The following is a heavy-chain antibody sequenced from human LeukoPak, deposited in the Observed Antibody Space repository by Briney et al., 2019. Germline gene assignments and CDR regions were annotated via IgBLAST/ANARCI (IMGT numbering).Heavy chain of an antibody. CDR1: GGSISSYY. Sequence: SETLSLTCTVSGGSISSYYWSWIRQPPGKGLEWVGYIYYSGSTNYNPSLKTRVTISVDTSKNQFSLTLSSVTAADTAVYYCARYGSGIDYWGQGTLVTVSS. D-gene: IGHD3-10*01. CDR2: IYYSGST. V-gene: IGHV4-59*08. J-gene: IGHJ4*02. CDR3: ARYGSGIDY.